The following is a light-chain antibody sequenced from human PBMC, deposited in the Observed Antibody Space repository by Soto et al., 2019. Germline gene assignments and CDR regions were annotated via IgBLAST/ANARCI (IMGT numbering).Light chain of an antibody. CDR2: DVT. Sequence: QSVLTQPASVSGSPGQSVTISCTGTSSDVGGYDYVSWYQQHPGKAPKLIIYDVTNRPSGFSNRFSGSKSGNTASLTISGLQAEDEADYYCSSYAGSRTLVFGGGTQLTVL. CDR3: SSYAGSRTLV. CDR1: SSDVGGYDY. V-gene: IGLV2-14*01. J-gene: IGLJ2*01.